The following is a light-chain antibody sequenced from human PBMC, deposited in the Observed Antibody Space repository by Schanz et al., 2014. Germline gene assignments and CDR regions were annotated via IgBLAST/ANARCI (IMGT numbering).Light chain of an antibody. CDR2: GAS. CDR3: QQYGSSPQT. V-gene: IGKV3-20*01. Sequence: EIVLTQSPATLSLSPGERASLSCRASRSISGNLAWYQQKPGQAPRLLIYGASSRATGIPDRFSGSGSGTDFTLTISRLEPEDFAVYYCQQYGSSPQTFGQGTKVEIK. J-gene: IGKJ1*01. CDR1: RSISGN.